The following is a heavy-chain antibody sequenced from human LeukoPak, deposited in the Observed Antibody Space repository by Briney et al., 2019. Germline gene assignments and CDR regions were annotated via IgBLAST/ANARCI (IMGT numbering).Heavy chain of an antibody. V-gene: IGHV4-31*03. CDR3: VRDVGIDRYFDY. CDR2: IYYSGST. CDR1: GGSISSGGYY. Sequence: PSETLSLTCTVSGGSISSGGYYWSWIRQLPGKGLEWIGYIYYSGSTYYNPSLKSRVTISVDTSKNQFSLKLSSVTAADTAVYYCVRDVGIDRYFDYWGQGTLVTVSS. J-gene: IGHJ4*02. D-gene: IGHD6-13*01.